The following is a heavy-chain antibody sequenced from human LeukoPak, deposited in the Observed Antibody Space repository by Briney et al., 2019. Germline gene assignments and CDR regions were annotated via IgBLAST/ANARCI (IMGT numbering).Heavy chain of an antibody. Sequence: GGSLRLSCAVSGFTFSSYWMHWVRQAPGKGLVWVSRINSDGSSTSYADSVKGRFTISRDNAKNTLHLQMNSLRAEDTAVYYCARDGDGNYPLDYWGQGTLVTVSS. CDR2: INSDGSST. V-gene: IGHV3-74*01. CDR3: ARDGDGNYPLDY. D-gene: IGHD1-7*01. CDR1: GFTFSSYW. J-gene: IGHJ4*02.